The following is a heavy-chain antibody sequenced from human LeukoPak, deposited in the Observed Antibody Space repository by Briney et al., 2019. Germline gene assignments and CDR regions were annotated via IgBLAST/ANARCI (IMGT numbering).Heavy chain of an antibody. CDR3: ARVAVSGPTGWFDS. Sequence: PGGSLRLSCAGSGFALKSYSLSWVRQAPGKGLEWVSSISSTSAYIYYTDSVKGRFTISRDNVDNVVYLQMNSLGAEDTAVYYCARVAVSGPTGWFDSWGQGTLVIVSS. J-gene: IGHJ5*01. CDR2: ISSTSAYI. D-gene: IGHD2-8*02. CDR1: GFALKSYS. V-gene: IGHV3-21*01.